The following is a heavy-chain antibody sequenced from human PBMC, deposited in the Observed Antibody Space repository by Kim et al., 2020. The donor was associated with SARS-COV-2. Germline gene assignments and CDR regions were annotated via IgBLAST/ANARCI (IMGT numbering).Heavy chain of an antibody. CDR3: ARDRDCGGDCYPDAFDI. V-gene: IGHV1-18*01. CDR2: FSAYNGNT. D-gene: IGHD2-21*02. J-gene: IGHJ3*02. Sequence: ASVKVSCKASGYTFTNYGISWVRQAPGQGLEWMGWFSAYNGNTNYAQNLQGRVTMTTDTSTSTVYMELRSLRSDDTAVYYCARDRDCGGDCYPDAFDIWGQGTMVTVSS. CDR1: GYTFTNYG.